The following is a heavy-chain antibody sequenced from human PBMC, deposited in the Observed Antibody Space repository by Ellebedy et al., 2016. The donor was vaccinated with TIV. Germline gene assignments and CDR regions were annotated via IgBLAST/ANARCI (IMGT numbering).Heavy chain of an antibody. CDR2: ISPRDGTA. V-gene: IGHV3-23*01. CDR1: GFSFSTFE. CDR3: VKGGWLDF. J-gene: IGHJ4*01. Sequence: GGSLRLXXAASGFSFSTFEMSWVRQVPGKGLQWISFISPRDGTAHYAGSVQGRFTVSRDNYNNMLYLQLNNLRPEDTAIYHCVKGGWLDFWGPGTLVTVSS. D-gene: IGHD6-19*01.